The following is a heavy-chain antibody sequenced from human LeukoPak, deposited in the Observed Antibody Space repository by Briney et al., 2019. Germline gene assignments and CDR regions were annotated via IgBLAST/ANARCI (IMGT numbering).Heavy chain of an antibody. J-gene: IGHJ4*02. Sequence: GGSLRLSCAASGFTFSSHAMTWVRQAPGKGLGWVSSISGNGGSTYFADSVKGRFTISRDNSKNTVYLQMNSLSDEDTAIFYCAKLYSAYDPGDYWGQGTLVTVSP. D-gene: IGHD5-12*01. CDR3: AKLYSAYDPGDY. CDR1: GFTFSSHA. V-gene: IGHV3-23*01. CDR2: ISGNGGST.